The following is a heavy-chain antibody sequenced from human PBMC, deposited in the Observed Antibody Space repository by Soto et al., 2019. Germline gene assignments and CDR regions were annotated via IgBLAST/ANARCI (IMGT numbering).Heavy chain of an antibody. D-gene: IGHD3-9*01. Sequence: ASETLSLTCTVSGGSISSYYWSWIRQPAGKGLEWIGRIYTSGSTNYNPSLKSRATMSVDTSKNQFSLKLSSVTAADTAVYYCAREKSYDILTGRRDYGMDVWGQGTTVTVSS. CDR1: GGSISSYY. J-gene: IGHJ6*02. CDR3: AREKSYDILTGRRDYGMDV. V-gene: IGHV4-4*07. CDR2: IYTSGST.